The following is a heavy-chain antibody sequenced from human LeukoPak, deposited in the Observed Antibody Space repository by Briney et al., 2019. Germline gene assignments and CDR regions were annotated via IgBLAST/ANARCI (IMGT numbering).Heavy chain of an antibody. J-gene: IGHJ4*02. CDR1: GFTFSSYW. CDR3: AKPAKTDYVDY. V-gene: IGHV3-7*01. CDR2: IKHDGSEK. Sequence: GGSLRLSCTASGFTFSSYWMNWVRQAPGKGLEWVANIKHDGSEKYHVDSVKGRFTISRDNAKNSLYLQMNSLRAEDTAVYYCAKPAKTDYVDYWGQGTLVTVSS. D-gene: IGHD4/OR15-4a*01.